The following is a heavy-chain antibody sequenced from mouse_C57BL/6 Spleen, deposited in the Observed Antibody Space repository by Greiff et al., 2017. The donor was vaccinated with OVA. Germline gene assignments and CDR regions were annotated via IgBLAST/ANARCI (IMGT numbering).Heavy chain of an antibody. Sequence: EVQGVESGEGLVKPGGSLKLSCAASGFTFSSYAMSWFRQTPEKRLEWVAYISSGGDYIYYADTVKGRFTISRDNARNTLYLQMSSLKSEDTAMYYCTRDDDYGSPFAYWGQGTLVTVSA. V-gene: IGHV5-9-1*02. D-gene: IGHD2-4*01. CDR1: GFTFSSYA. CDR3: TRDDDYGSPFAY. J-gene: IGHJ3*01. CDR2: ISSGGDYI.